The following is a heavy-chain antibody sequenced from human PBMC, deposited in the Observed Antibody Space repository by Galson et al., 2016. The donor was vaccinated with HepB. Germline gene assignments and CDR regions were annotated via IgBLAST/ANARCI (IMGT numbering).Heavy chain of an antibody. CDR3: AKDMARRGGVAVAGTQVA. Sequence: SLRLSCAASGFTFDDYAMHWVRQAPGKGLEWVSGITWDGGRKVYVDSVRGRFTISRGNAKNSLYLEMNTLTTEDTALYYCAKDMARRGGVAVAGTQVAWGQGTLVIVSS. J-gene: IGHJ5*02. CDR1: GFTFDDYA. D-gene: IGHD6-19*01. V-gene: IGHV3-9*01. CDR2: ITWDGGRK.